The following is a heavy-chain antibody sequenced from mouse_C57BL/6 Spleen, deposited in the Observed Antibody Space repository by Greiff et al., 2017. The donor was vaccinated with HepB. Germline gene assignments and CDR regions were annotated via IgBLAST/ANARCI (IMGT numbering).Heavy chain of an antibody. J-gene: IGHJ2*01. CDR2: IDPENGDT. V-gene: IGHV14-4*01. D-gene: IGHD2-2*01. Sequence: EVQLQQSGAELVRPGASVKLSCTASGFNIKDDYMHWVKQRPEQGLEWIGWIDPENGDTEYASKFQGKATITADTSSNTAYLQLSSLTSEDTAVYYGTTRGNGYEADYWGQGTTLTVSS. CDR3: TTRGNGYEADY. CDR1: GFNIKDDY.